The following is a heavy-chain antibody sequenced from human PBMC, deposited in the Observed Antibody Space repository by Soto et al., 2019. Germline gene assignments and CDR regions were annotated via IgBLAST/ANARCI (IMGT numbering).Heavy chain of an antibody. CDR1: GFSVSNNY. Sequence: EVQLVETGGGLIQPGGSLRLSCTASGFSVSNNYMSWVRQAPGKGLEWVSILYSGGNTYYADSVRGRFIISRVNSQNTLYLQMNNLRVDDTGVYYCARGADDYGDRVDYWGQGTLVTVSS. CDR2: LYSGGNT. V-gene: IGHV3-53*02. D-gene: IGHD4-17*01. CDR3: ARGADDYGDRVDY. J-gene: IGHJ4*02.